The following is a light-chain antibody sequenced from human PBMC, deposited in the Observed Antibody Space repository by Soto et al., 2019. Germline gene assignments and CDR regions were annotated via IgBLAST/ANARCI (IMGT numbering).Light chain of an antibody. CDR1: ASTIGRNY. CDR2: RNS. CDR3: AAWDDNLSGFYV. V-gene: IGLV1-47*01. J-gene: IGLJ1*01. Sequence: QSVLTQSPSASGTPGQRVTISCSGSASTIGRNYVYWYQQLPGTAPKLLIYRNSQQPSGVPDRFSGSKSGTSASLAISGLRSEDEADYYCAAWDDNLSGFYVFGDGTKLTVL.